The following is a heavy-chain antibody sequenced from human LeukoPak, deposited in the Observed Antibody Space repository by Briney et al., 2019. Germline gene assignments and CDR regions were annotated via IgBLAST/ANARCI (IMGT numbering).Heavy chain of an antibody. CDR2: IYSGGNT. Sequence: GGSLRLSCAAAGFNVNNDLTWVRQAPGKGLEWVSFIYSGGNTDYADSEKGRFIISRDISKNTLNLQMNNLRVDDTAVYYCAGGPYCSGGSCYSYNWFDPWGQGTLVTVSS. V-gene: IGHV3-66*01. CDR1: GFNVNND. D-gene: IGHD2-15*01. J-gene: IGHJ5*02. CDR3: AGGPYCSGGSCYSYNWFDP.